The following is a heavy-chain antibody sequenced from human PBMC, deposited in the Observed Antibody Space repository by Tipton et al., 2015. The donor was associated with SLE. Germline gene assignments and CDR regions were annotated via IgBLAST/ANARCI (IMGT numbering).Heavy chain of an antibody. Sequence: GSLRLSCAASGFTFSDYYMSWIRQAPGKGLEWVSYISSSGSTIYYADSVKGRFTISRDNAKNSLYLQMNSLRAEDTAVYYCAKEYYYDSSGWDWGQGTLVTVSS. V-gene: IGHV3-11*04. J-gene: IGHJ4*02. CDR2: ISSSGSTI. CDR3: AKEYYYDSSGWD. D-gene: IGHD3-22*01. CDR1: GFTFSDYY.